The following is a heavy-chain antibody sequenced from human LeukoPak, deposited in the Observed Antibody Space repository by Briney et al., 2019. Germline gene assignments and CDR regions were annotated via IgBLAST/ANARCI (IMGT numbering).Heavy chain of an antibody. CDR2: INPNSGGT. V-gene: IGHV1-2*02. D-gene: IGHD3-10*01. J-gene: IGHJ6*02. Sequence: ASVKVSCKASGYTFTGYYMHWVRQAPGQGLEWMGWINPNSGGTNYAQKFQGRVTMTRDTSISTAYMELSRLRSDDTAVYYCARDGSAGGYYYYYYGMDVWGQGTTVTVSS. CDR3: ARDGSAGGYYYYYYGMDV. CDR1: GYTFTGYY.